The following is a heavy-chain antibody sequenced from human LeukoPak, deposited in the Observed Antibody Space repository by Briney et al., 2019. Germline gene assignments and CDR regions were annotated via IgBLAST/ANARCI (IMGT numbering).Heavy chain of an antibody. V-gene: IGHV3-23*01. Sequence: PGGSLRLSCAASGFTFRSYAIHWVRQAPGKGLEWVSAISGSGGSTYYADSVKGRFTISRDNSKNTLYLQMNSLRAEDTAVYYCAKSAQYQLPLPFDYWGQGTLVTVST. CDR2: ISGSGGST. CDR3: AKSAQYQLPLPFDY. D-gene: IGHD2-2*01. J-gene: IGHJ4*02. CDR1: GFTFRSYA.